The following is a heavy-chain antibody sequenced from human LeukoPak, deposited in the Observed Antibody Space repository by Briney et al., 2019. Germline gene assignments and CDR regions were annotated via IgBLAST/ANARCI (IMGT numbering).Heavy chain of an antibody. Sequence: GGSLRLSCAASGFPVSSNYMSWVRQAPGKGLEWVANIKQDGSENYYVNSVKGRFTISRDNAKSSLFLQMNSLRAEDTALYYCARGGGVTAATANFDFWGQGTLVTVSS. CDR3: ARGGGVTAATANFDF. J-gene: IGHJ4*02. CDR2: IKQDGSEN. D-gene: IGHD6-13*01. V-gene: IGHV3-7*03. CDR1: GFPVSSNY.